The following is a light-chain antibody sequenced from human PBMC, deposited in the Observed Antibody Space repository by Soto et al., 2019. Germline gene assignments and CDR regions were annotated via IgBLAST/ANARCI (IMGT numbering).Light chain of an antibody. CDR1: QGISSY. Sequence: DIQLTQSPSFLSASVGDRVTITCRASQGISSYLAWYQQKPGKDPKLLIYAASTLQSGVPSRFSGSGSGTEFTLTISSLQPEDFATYYCQQLNSYPQTFGQGTKLVIK. J-gene: IGKJ2*01. V-gene: IGKV1-9*01. CDR2: AAS. CDR3: QQLNSYPQT.